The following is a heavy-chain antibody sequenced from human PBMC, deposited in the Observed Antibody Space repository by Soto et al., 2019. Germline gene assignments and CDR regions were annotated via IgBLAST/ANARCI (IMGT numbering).Heavy chain of an antibody. CDR1: GFTFSSYW. D-gene: IGHD6-25*01. CDR2: IKQDGSEA. J-gene: IGHJ6*04. Sequence: EVQLVESGGGLVQPGGSLRLSCAASGFTFSSYWMSWFRQAPGKGLEWVANIKQDGSEANYVDSVKGRFTISRDNAKNALYLQMNSLRVDDTAVYYCVREIAARLWGKGTTVTVSS. V-gene: IGHV3-7*01. CDR3: VREIAARL.